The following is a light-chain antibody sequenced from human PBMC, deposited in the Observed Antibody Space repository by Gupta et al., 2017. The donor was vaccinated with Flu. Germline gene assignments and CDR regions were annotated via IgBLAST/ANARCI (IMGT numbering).Light chain of an antibody. J-gene: IGKJ3*01. CDR2: DAY. CDR1: QSVSRY. CDR3: QQRSNWPGT. Sequence: EIVLTQSPPTLSLSPGERATLTCRASQSVSRYLPWYQQKPGQAPRLLIYDAYHRATGTPARFRGGGSAREFTLTISSLEPEDFAVYYCQQRSNWPGTFGHGTKVD. V-gene: IGKV3-11*02.